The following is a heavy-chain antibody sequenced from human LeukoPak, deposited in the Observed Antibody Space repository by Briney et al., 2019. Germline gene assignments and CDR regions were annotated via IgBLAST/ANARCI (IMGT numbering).Heavy chain of an antibody. CDR2: ISGSGGST. V-gene: IGHV3-23*01. D-gene: IGHD5-24*01. CDR3: AKGRWLQFSSFNY. CDR1: GFSFSDYY. Sequence: PGGSLRLSCAASGFSFSDYYMSWVRQAPGKGLEWVSAISGSGGSTYYADSVKGRFTISRDNSKNTLYLQMNSLRAEDTAVYYCAKGRWLQFSSFNYWGQGTLVTVSS. J-gene: IGHJ4*02.